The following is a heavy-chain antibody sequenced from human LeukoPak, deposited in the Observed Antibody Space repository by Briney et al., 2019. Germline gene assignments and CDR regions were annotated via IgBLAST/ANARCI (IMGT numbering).Heavy chain of an antibody. CDR2: INHSGST. CDR1: GGSFSGYY. J-gene: IGHJ5*02. CDR3: ASRVGAISFWFDP. D-gene: IGHD1-26*01. Sequence: SETLSLTCAVYGGSFSGYYWSWIRKPPGKGLEWIGEINHSGSTNYNPSLKSRVTISVDTSKNQFSLKLSSVTAADTAVYYCASRVGAISFWFDPWGQGTLVTVSS. V-gene: IGHV4-34*01.